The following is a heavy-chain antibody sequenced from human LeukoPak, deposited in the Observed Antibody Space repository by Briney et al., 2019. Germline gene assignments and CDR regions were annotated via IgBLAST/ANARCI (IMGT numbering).Heavy chain of an antibody. D-gene: IGHD6-13*01. CDR1: GYTFTSYD. CDR2: MNPNSGNT. V-gene: IGHV1-8*01. J-gene: IGHJ5*02. Sequence: VASVKVSCKASGYTFTSYDINWVRQATGQGLEWMGWMNPNSGNTGYAQKLQGRVTMTTGTSTSTAYMELRSLRSDDTAVYYCARQQLVHNWFDPWGQGTLVTVSS. CDR3: ARQQLVHNWFDP.